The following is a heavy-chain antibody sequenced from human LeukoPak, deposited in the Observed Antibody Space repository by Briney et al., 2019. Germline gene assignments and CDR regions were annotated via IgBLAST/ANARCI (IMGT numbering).Heavy chain of an antibody. J-gene: IGHJ3*02. V-gene: IGHV1-2*02. D-gene: IGHD3-10*01. Sequence: GASVKVSCKASGYTFTGYYMHWVRQAPGQGLEWMGWINPNSGGTNYAQKFQGRVTMTRDTSISTAYMELSRLRSDDTAVYYCARDLGVWFGELSDPNDAFDIWGQGTTVTVSS. CDR3: ARDLGVWFGELSDPNDAFDI. CDR2: INPNSGGT. CDR1: GYTFTGYY.